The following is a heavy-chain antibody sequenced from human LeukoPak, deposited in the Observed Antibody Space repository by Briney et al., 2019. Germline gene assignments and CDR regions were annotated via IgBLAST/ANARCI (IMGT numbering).Heavy chain of an antibody. J-gene: IGHJ6*03. CDR1: GGSFSGYY. CDR3: ARLIAKPRGQITMVRGVIPYYMDV. CDR2: INHSGST. Sequence: KPSETLSLTCAVYGGSFSGYYWSWIRQPPGKGLEWIGEINHSGSTNYNPSLKSRVTISVDTSKNQFSLKLSSVTAADTAVYYCARLIAKPRGQITMVRGVIPYYMDVWGKGTTVTISS. D-gene: IGHD3-10*01. V-gene: IGHV4-34*01.